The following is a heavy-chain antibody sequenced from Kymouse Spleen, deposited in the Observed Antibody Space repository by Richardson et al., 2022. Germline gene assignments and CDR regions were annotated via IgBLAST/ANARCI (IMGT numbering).Heavy chain of an antibody. Sequence: QVQLQESGPGLVKPSETLSLTCTVSGGSVSSGSYYWSWIRQPPGKGLEWIGYIYYSGSTNYNPSLKSRVTISVDTSKNQFSLKLSSVTAADTAVYYCARGEVLLWFGELSWFDPWGQGTLVTVSS. D-gene: IGHD3-10*01. V-gene: IGHV4-61*01. CDR1: GGSVSSGSYY. J-gene: IGHJ5*02. CDR3: ARGEVLLWFGELSWFDP. CDR2: IYYSGST.